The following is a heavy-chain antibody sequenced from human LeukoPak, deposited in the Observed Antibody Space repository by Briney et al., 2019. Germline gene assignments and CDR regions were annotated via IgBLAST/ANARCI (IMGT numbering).Heavy chain of an antibody. CDR2: ITSSSSYI. Sequence: GGSLRLSCAASGFTFSSYSMNWVRQAPGKGLEWVSSITSSSSYIYYADSLKGRFTISRDNAKNSLYLQMNSLRAEDTAAYYCATTGSSWTFDIWGQGTMVTVSS. CDR3: ATTGSSWTFDI. CDR1: GFTFSSYS. D-gene: IGHD6-13*01. V-gene: IGHV3-21*01. J-gene: IGHJ3*02.